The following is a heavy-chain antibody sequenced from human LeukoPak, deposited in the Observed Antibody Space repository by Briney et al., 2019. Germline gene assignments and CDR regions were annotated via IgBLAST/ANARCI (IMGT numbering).Heavy chain of an antibody. CDR1: GFTFDDYG. CDR2: INWNGGST. J-gene: IGHJ6*03. V-gene: IGHV3-20*04. Sequence: PGGSLRLSCAASGFTFDDYGMSWVRQAPGKGLEWVSGINWNGGSTGYADSVKGRSTISRDNAKNSLYLQMNSLRAEDTALYYCARVLGGYYYYYMDVWGKGTTVTVSS. CDR3: ARVLGGYYYYYMDV. D-gene: IGHD3-16*01.